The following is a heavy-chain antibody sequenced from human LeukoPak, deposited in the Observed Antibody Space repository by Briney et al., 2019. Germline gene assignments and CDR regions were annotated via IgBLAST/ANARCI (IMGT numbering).Heavy chain of an antibody. V-gene: IGHV4-61*02. CDR2: IYSSGST. CDR3: ARGSRWFDP. Sequence: SQTLSLTCTVSSGSISSGTYYWSWIRQPAGKGLEWIGRIYSSGSTNYNPSLKSRVTISVDTSKNQFSLKLSSVTAADTAVYYCARGSRWFDPWGQGTLVTVSS. CDR1: SGSISSGTYY. J-gene: IGHJ5*02.